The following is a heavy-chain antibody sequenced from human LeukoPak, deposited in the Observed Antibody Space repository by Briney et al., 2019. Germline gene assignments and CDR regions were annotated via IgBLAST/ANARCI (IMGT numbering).Heavy chain of an antibody. V-gene: IGHV3-30*04. D-gene: IGHD1-26*01. CDR3: TEWELPDY. J-gene: IGHJ4*02. Sequence: GGSLRLSCAASGFTFSSYAMHWVRQAPGKGLEWVAVISYDGSNKYYADSVKGRFTISRDNSKNTLYLQMNSLRAEDTAVYYCTEWELPDYWGQGTLVTVSS. CDR1: GFTFSSYA. CDR2: ISYDGSNK.